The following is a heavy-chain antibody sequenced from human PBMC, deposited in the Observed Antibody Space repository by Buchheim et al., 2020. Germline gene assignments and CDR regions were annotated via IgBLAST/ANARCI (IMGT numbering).Heavy chain of an antibody. Sequence: QLQLWESGPGLVKPSGTLSLTCVVSGGSISTNNWWSWVRQPPEKGLEWIGDTYHDGTTQYNPSLQSRVTISVDTSKSQFSLRLTSMTAADAALYYCARVRPAGDLGLFDSWGQG. CDR1: GGSISTNNW. D-gene: IGHD2-2*01. CDR3: ARVRPAGDLGLFDS. J-gene: IGHJ5*01. CDR2: TYHDGTT. V-gene: IGHV4-4*02.